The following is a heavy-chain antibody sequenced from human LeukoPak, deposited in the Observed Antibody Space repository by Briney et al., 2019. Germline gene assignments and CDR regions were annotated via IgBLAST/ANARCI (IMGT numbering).Heavy chain of an antibody. J-gene: IGHJ2*01. CDR1: GGSISSSSYY. CDR2: IHYTGIT. CDR3: ARHVGSKYWYFDL. D-gene: IGHD2-15*01. V-gene: IGHV4-39*01. Sequence: PSETLSLTCTVSGGSISSSSYYWGWIRQPPGKGLEWIGSIHYTGITHYNPSLKSRVTISVDTSKSQFSLKLSSVTAADTAVYYCARHVGSKYWYFDLWGRGTLVTVSS.